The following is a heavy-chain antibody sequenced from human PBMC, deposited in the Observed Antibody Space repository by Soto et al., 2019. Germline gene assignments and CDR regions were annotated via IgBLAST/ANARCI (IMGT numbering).Heavy chain of an antibody. CDR2: ISYDGRNK. Sequence: QVQLVESGGGEVQPGRSLRLSCVASRFTFSSYGMHWVRQAPGKGLEWVAVISYDGRNKYYADSVKGRFTISRDNSKNTLHLQMNRLRAEDTAVYYCAKDLGADHYFDYWGQGTLVTVSS. J-gene: IGHJ4*02. CDR1: RFTFSSYG. D-gene: IGHD7-27*01. V-gene: IGHV3-30*18. CDR3: AKDLGADHYFDY.